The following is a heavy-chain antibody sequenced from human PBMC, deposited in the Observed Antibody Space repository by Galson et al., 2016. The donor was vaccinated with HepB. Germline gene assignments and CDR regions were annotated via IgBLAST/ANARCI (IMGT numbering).Heavy chain of an antibody. CDR3: ARGVMVNSYWYFDL. Sequence: ETLSLTCTVSGGSVNSGAWYWSWIRQPPGKGLQWIGYVFYSGSGNTNYNPSLKSRVTISVDTSKNQFSLNLNSVTAADTAVYYCARGVMVNSYWYFDLWGRGTLVTVSS. J-gene: IGHJ2*01. V-gene: IGHV4-61*08. D-gene: IGHD3-22*01. CDR1: GGSVNSGAWY. CDR2: VFYSGSGNT.